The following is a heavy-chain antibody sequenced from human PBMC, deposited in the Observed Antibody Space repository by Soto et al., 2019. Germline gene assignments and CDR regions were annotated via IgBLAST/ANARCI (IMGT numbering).Heavy chain of an antibody. J-gene: IGHJ1*01. Sequence: QVQLQESGPGLVKPSQTLSLTCTVSGRSVSGGVYYWNWIRQHPEKGLEWIGYIYYSGSTYYNPSLRSRVTISADTSKNQFSLKLSSVTVADTAVYYCARSSVAGAGYFQHWGQGTQVIVSS. CDR1: GRSVSGGVYY. CDR3: ARSSVAGAGYFQH. CDR2: IYYSGST. D-gene: IGHD6-19*01. V-gene: IGHV4-31*03.